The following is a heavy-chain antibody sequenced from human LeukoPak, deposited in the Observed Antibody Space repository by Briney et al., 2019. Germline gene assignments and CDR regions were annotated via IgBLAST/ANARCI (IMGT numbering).Heavy chain of an antibody. D-gene: IGHD3-10*01. Sequence: GASVKVSCKASGYTFTSYAMHWVRQAPGQRLEWMGWINAGNGNTKYSQKFQGRVTITRDTSASTAYMELSSLRSEDTAAYYCARGSGSYTFDYWGQGTLVTVSS. V-gene: IGHV1-3*01. CDR1: GYTFTSYA. J-gene: IGHJ4*02. CDR2: INAGNGNT. CDR3: ARGSGSYTFDY.